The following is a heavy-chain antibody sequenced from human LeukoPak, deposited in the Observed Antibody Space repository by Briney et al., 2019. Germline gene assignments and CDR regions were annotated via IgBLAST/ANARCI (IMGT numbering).Heavy chain of an antibody. D-gene: IGHD6-19*01. CDR3: ASLAVAGIDY. Sequence: GASVKVPCKASGGTFSSYATSWVRQAPGPGLEWMGRIIPILGIANYAQKFQGRVTITADKSTSTAYMELSSLRSEDTAVYYCASLAVAGIDYWGQGTLVTVSS. V-gene: IGHV1-69*04. J-gene: IGHJ4*02. CDR1: GGTFSSYA. CDR2: IIPILGIA.